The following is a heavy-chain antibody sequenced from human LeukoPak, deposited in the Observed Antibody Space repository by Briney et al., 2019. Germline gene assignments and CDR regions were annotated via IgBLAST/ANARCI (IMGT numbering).Heavy chain of an antibody. D-gene: IGHD2-2*01. J-gene: IGHJ4*02. CDR1: GGSFSGYY. V-gene: IGHV4-34*01. CDR2: INHSGST. Sequence: PSETLSLTCAVYGGSFSGYYWSWIRQPPGKGLEWIGEINHSGSTNYNPSLKSRVTISVDTSKNQFSLKLSPVTAADTAVYYCARGRRYCSSTSCYLFDYWGQGTLVTVSS. CDR3: ARGRRYCSSTSCYLFDY.